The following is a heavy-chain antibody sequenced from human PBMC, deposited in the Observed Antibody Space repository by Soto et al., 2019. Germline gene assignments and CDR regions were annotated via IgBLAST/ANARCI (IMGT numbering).Heavy chain of an antibody. Sequence: ASVKVSCKASGYTFTSYDMRWVRQAPGQGLEWMGIINPSGGSTSYAQKFQGRVTVTRDTSTNTVYMDLSSLRSEDTAVYYCETSLQLRKGWAFDYWGQGTLVTVSS. J-gene: IGHJ4*02. D-gene: IGHD1-7*01. CDR1: GYTFTSYD. CDR2: INPSGGST. V-gene: IGHV1-46*01. CDR3: ETSLQLRKGWAFDY.